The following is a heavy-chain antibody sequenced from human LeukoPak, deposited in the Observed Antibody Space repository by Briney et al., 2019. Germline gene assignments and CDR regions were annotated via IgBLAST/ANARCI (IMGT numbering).Heavy chain of an antibody. D-gene: IGHD6-19*01. J-gene: IGHJ5*02. CDR3: ARDSSGWYNWFDP. V-gene: IGHV3-74*01. CDR2: INSDGSGT. CDR1: GFTFSSYW. Sequence: GGSLRLSCAASGFTFSSYWMHWVRQAPGKGLVWVSRINSDGSGTSYADSVKGRFTISRDNAKNTLYLQMNSLRAEDTAVYYCARDSSGWYNWFDPWGQGTLVTVSS.